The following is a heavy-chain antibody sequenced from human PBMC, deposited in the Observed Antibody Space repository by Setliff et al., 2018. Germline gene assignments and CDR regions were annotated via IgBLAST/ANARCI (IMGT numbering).Heavy chain of an antibody. V-gene: IGHV3-11*01. Sequence: PGGSLRLSCAASGFTFSNYYMTWIRQAPGKGLEWISYIHDSGNPTYYADSVKGRFTVSRDNAKNSLYLQMTSLRAEDTAVYYCARAYYYGSGSYRNWGQGTLVTVSS. D-gene: IGHD3-10*01. CDR2: IHDSGNPT. CDR3: ARAYYYGSGSYRN. CDR1: GFTFSNYY. J-gene: IGHJ4*02.